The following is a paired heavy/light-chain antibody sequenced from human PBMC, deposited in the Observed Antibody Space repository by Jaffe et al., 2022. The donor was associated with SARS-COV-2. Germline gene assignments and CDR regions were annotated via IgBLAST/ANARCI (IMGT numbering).Light chain of an antibody. CDR1: QSVLYSSNNKNY. CDR2: WAS. V-gene: IGKV4-1*01. CDR3: QQYYSTLPT. Sequence: DIVMTQSPDSLAVSLGERATINCKSSQSVLYSSNNKNYLAWYQQKPGQPPKLLIYWASTRESGVPDRFSGSGSGTDFTLTISSLQAEDVAVYYCQQYYSTLPTFGQGTRLEIK. J-gene: IGKJ5*01.
Heavy chain of an antibody. J-gene: IGHJ5*02. D-gene: IGHD6-13*01. CDR2: INHSGST. CDR1: GGSFSGYY. V-gene: IGHV4-34*01. Sequence: QVQLQQWGAGLLKPSETLSLTCAVYGGSFSGYYWSWIRQPPGKGLEWIGEINHSGSTNYNPSLKSRVTISVDTSKNQFSLKLSSVTAADTAVYYCARRWGWIAAAGTNYWFDPWGQGTLVTVSS. CDR3: ARRWGWIAAAGTNYWFDP.